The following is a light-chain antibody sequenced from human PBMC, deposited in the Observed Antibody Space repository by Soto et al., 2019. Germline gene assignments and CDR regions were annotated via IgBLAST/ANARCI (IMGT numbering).Light chain of an antibody. J-gene: IGKJ1*01. Sequence: EIVITQSPATLSVSPGERATLSCRASQSVSSNLAWYQQKPGQAPRLLIYGASTRATGIPARFSGSGSGTEFTLTISXLQSEDFAVYYCQQYNNWWTFGQGTKVDIK. CDR3: QQYNNWWT. CDR1: QSVSSN. V-gene: IGKV3-15*01. CDR2: GAS.